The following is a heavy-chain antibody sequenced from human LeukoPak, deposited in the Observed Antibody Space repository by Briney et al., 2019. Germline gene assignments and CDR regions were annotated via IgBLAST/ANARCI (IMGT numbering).Heavy chain of an antibody. Sequence: ASVKVSCKASGYTFTSYGISWVRQAPGQGLEWMGWISAYNGNTNYAQKLQGRVTMTTDTSTSTAYMELRSLRSDDTAVYYCARDLGYGDYLGLEFDPWGQGTLVTVSS. CDR3: ARDLGYGDYLGLEFDP. CDR2: ISAYNGNT. J-gene: IGHJ5*02. V-gene: IGHV1-18*01. CDR1: GYTFTSYG. D-gene: IGHD4-17*01.